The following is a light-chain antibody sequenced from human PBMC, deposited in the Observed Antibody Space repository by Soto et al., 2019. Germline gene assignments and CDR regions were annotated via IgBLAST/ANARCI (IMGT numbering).Light chain of an antibody. CDR3: QQYNNGPTYT. V-gene: IGKV3-15*01. CDR2: GAS. Sequence: EIVMTQSPATLSVSPGERATLSCRASQSISSSLDWYQQKPGQAPRLLIYGASTRATGITARFSGSGSGTEFSLTISSLQSEDFAVYYCQQYNNGPTYTFGQGTKLEIK. J-gene: IGKJ2*01. CDR1: QSISSS.